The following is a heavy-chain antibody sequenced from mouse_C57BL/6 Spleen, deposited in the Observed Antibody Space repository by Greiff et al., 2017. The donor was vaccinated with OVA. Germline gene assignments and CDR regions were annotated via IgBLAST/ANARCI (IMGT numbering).Heavy chain of an antibody. CDR1: GYSFTGYY. J-gene: IGHJ2*01. Sequence: LKESGPELVKPGASVKISCKASGYSFTGYYMNWVKQSPEKSLEWIGEINPSTGGTTYNQKFKAKATLTVDKSSSTAYMQLKSLTSEDSAVYYCARSAPGDYWGQGTTLTVSS. CDR2: INPSTGGT. CDR3: ARSAPGDY. V-gene: IGHV1-42*01.